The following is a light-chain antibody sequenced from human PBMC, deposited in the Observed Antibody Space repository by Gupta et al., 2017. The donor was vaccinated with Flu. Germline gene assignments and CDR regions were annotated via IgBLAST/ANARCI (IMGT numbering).Light chain of an antibody. Sequence: IVMTQSPATLSVSPGERATLPCRASQSVGSHLAWNQQKPGQAPRLLIYGASTRATGFPARFSGSGSGTEFALSISSLQSEDFAVYYCQQYNKWPLTFGPGTTVAFK. CDR3: QQYNKWPLT. CDR2: GAS. V-gene: IGKV3-15*01. J-gene: IGKJ3*01. CDR1: QSVGSH.